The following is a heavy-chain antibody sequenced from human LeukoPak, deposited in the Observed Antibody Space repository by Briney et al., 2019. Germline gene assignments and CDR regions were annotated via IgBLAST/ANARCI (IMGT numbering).Heavy chain of an antibody. V-gene: IGHV4-39*07. D-gene: IGHD3-9*01. J-gene: IGHJ5*02. Sequence: PSETLSLTCTVSGGSISSSYYWGWIRQPPGKGLEWIGRIYTSGSTNYNPSLKSRVTISVDTSKNQFSLKLSSVTAADTAVYYCARGYFDWLYGNWFDPWGQGTLVTVSS. CDR1: GGSISSSYY. CDR3: ARGYFDWLYGNWFDP. CDR2: IYTSGST.